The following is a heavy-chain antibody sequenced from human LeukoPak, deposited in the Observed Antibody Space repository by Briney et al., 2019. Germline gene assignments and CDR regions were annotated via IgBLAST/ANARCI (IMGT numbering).Heavy chain of an antibody. D-gene: IGHD1-26*01. CDR1: GGSISSYY. V-gene: IGHV4-59*01. CDR3: ARDLRGVGANYYYYYYMDV. Sequence: SETLSLTCTVSGGSISSYYWSWIRQPPGKGVEWIGYIYYSGSTNYNPSLKSRVTISVDTSKNQFSLKLSSVTAADTAVYYCARDLRGVGANYYYYYYMDVWGKGTTVTISS. CDR2: IYYSGST. J-gene: IGHJ6*03.